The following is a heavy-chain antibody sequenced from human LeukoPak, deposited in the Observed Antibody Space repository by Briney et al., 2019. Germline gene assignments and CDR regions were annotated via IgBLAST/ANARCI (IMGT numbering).Heavy chain of an antibody. CDR3: ARRPPGGVYYFDY. J-gene: IGHJ4*02. CDR2: IYPGDSDT. CDR1: GYSFTTYW. V-gene: IGHV5-51*01. D-gene: IGHD3-16*01. Sequence: GESLKTSCKGSGYSFTTYWIGWVRQMPGKGLEWMGIIYPGDSDTRYSPSFRGQVTISADKSISTAYLQWSSLKASDTAMYYCARRPPGGVYYFDYWGQGTLVTVSS.